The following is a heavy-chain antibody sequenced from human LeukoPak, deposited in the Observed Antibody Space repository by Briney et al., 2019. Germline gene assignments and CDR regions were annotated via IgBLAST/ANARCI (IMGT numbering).Heavy chain of an antibody. Sequence: SETLSLTCIVSGGAISNNYWWTWVRQSPGKGLEWIEDIYYSESTNYNPSLKSRVTMSPDKSKNQLSLNLKFVTAADTALYYCARVAVTGAARLDYWGQGTLVTVSS. V-gene: IGHV4-4*02. D-gene: IGHD6-19*01. J-gene: IGHJ4*02. CDR2: IYYSEST. CDR1: GGAISNNYW. CDR3: ARVAVTGAARLDY.